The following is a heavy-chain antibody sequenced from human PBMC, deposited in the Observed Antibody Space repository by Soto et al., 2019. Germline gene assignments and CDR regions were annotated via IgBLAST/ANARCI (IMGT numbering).Heavy chain of an antibody. V-gene: IGHV3-11*01. CDR3: ARGGSGWTRGGWLGP. D-gene: IGHD6-25*01. Sequence: QMQLVQSGGGLVKPGGSLTLSCKASGFTFSDYYMIWVRQTPGKGLEWLSYISDSGSTIYYADSVRDRFTIFRENAANSVYLQLDGLTEGDTAFYYCARGGSGWTRGGWLGPWGQGSLVTVSS. CDR1: GFTFSDYY. CDR2: ISDSGSTI. J-gene: IGHJ5*02.